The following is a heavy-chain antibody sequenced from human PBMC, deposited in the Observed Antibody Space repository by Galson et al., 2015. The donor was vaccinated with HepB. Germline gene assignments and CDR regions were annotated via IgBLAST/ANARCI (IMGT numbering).Heavy chain of an antibody. Sequence: SVKVSCKASGSTFTSYDINWVRQATGQGLEWMGWMNPNSGNTGYAQKFQGRVTMTRNTSISTAYMELSSLRSEDTAVYYCARDRPKTYDFWSGYLSGGMDVWGQGTTVTVSS. CDR3: ARDRPKTYDFWSGYLSGGMDV. J-gene: IGHJ6*02. D-gene: IGHD3-3*01. V-gene: IGHV1-8*01. CDR1: GSTFTSYD. CDR2: MNPNSGNT.